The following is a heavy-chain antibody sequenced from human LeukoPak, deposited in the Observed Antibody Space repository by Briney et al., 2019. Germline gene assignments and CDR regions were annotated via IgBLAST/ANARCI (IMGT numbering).Heavy chain of an antibody. CDR3: ARDSSITMMVARFDI. Sequence: GGSLRLSCAASGFTFSSYWMHWVRQAPGKGLEWVAVISYDGSNKYYADSVKGRFTISRDNSKNTLYLQMNSLRAEDTAVYYCARDSSITMMVARFDIWGQGTMVTVSS. D-gene: IGHD3-22*01. CDR1: GFTFSSYW. V-gene: IGHV3-30-3*01. J-gene: IGHJ3*02. CDR2: ISYDGSNK.